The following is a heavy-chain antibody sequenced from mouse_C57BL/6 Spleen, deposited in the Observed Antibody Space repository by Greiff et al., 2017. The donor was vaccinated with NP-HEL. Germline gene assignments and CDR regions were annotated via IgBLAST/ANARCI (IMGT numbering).Heavy chain of an antibody. Sequence: EVQLQQSGPELVKPGASVKISCKASGYTFTDYYMNWVKQSHGKSLEWIGDINPNNGGTSYNQKFKGKATLTVDKSSSTAYMELRSLTSEDSAVYYCARCDYDVYYAMDYWGQGTSVTVSS. J-gene: IGHJ4*01. V-gene: IGHV1-26*01. CDR1: GYTFTDYY. CDR2: INPNNGGT. D-gene: IGHD2-4*01. CDR3: ARCDYDVYYAMDY.